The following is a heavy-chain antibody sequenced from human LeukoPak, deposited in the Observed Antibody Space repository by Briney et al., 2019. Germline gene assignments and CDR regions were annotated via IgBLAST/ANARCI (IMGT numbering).Heavy chain of an antibody. D-gene: IGHD3-3*01. Sequence: ASVKVSSKASGYTFTSYDINWVRQATGQGLEWMGWMNPNSGNTGYAQKFQGRVTMTRNTSISTAYMELSSLRSEDTAVYYCARRKLRFSEWLWYYYGMDVWGQGTTVTVSS. J-gene: IGHJ6*02. CDR3: ARRKLRFSEWLWYYYGMDV. CDR2: MNPNSGNT. CDR1: GYTFTSYD. V-gene: IGHV1-8*01.